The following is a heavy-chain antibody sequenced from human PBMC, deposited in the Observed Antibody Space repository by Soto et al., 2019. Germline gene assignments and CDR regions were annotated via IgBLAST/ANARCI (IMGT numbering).Heavy chain of an antibody. V-gene: IGHV5-10-1*01. CDR2: IDPSDAYT. D-gene: IGHD3-10*01. CDR1: GDRFTSDW. CDR3: ARPYTITLVLGVTNYHSSYGMDV. J-gene: IGHJ6*02. Sequence: GEDLKISWKGSGDRFTSDWMSGVRQMPGKGLEGRGRIDPSDAYTNYSPSFQGHVTISADKSISTVYLQWSSLKARDSAMDYWARPYTITLVLGVTNYHSSYGMDVWCQATTLTVSS.